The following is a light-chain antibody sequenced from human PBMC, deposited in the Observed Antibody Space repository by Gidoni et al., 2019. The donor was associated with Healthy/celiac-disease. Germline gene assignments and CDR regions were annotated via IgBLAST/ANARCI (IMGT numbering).Light chain of an antibody. V-gene: IGKV1-9*01. Sequence: DIQLTQSPSFLSASVGDRVTITCRASQGISSNLAWYQHKPGKAPKLLSYAASTLQSEVPSKFSGSGSGTEFTLTISSLQPEDFATYYCQQLNSYPLFTFXPXTKVDIK. CDR3: QQLNSYPLFT. CDR2: AAS. CDR1: QGISSN. J-gene: IGKJ3*01.